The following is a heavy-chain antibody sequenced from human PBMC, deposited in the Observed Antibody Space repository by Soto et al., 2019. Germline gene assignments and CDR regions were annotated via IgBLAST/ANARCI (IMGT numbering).Heavy chain of an antibody. V-gene: IGHV3-66*01. D-gene: IGHD3-3*01. CDR1: GFIVSVIF. CDR3: ARDIFGGSYDFWH. J-gene: IGHJ4*02. Sequence: EVRLVESGGGLVQPGGSLRLSCAASGFIVSVIFMTWVRQVPGKGPEWVSTLSSDDKTYYADSVRGRFTLSRDSSKNTLFLQMNTLRAEDTAVYHCARDIFGGSYDFWHGGQGTLVTVSS. CDR2: LSSDDKT.